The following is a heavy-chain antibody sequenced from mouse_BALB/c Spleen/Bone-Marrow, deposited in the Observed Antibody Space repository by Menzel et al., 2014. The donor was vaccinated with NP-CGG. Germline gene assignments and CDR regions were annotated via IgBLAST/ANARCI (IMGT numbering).Heavy chain of an antibody. V-gene: IGHV7-3*02. J-gene: IGHJ2*01. CDR2: IRNKANGYTT. Sequence: EVHLVESGGGLVQPGGSLRLSCTTPGFTFTDYYMSWVRQPPGKALEWLGFIRNKANGYTTEYSASVKGRFTISRDNSQSILYLQMNTLRAEDSATYYCARDRGLTYFDYWGQGTTLTVSS. CDR1: GFTFTDYY. CDR3: ARDRGLTYFDY. D-gene: IGHD2-4*01.